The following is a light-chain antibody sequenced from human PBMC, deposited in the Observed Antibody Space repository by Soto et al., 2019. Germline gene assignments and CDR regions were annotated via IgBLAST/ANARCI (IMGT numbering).Light chain of an antibody. J-gene: IGKJ2*01. CDR2: GAS. V-gene: IGKV3-20*01. CDR1: QSVSSNY. Sequence: EIVLTQSPGTLSLSPGERATLSCRASQSVSSNYLAWYQQKPGQAPMLLIYGASSRATGIPDRFSGSGSGTDFTLTISRLEPEDFAVYYCQQYGSTPRTFGQGTKMEIK. CDR3: QQYGSTPRT.